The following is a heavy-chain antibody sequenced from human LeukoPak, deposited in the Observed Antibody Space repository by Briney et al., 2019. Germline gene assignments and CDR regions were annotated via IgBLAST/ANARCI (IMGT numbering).Heavy chain of an antibody. D-gene: IGHD6-19*01. V-gene: IGHV4-59*01. Sequence: SETLSLTCTVSGGSISSYYWSWIRQPPGKGLEWIGYIYYSGSTNCNPSLKSRVTISVDTSKNQFSLKLSSVTAADTAVYYCARAVAGTKFDYWGQGTLVTVSS. CDR1: GGSISSYY. CDR2: IYYSGST. CDR3: ARAVAGTKFDY. J-gene: IGHJ4*02.